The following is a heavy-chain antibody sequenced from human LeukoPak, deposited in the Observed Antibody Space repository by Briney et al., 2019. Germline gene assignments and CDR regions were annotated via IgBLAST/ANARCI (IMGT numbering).Heavy chain of an antibody. D-gene: IGHD4-17*01. CDR2: IGSTGSNT. CDR1: GFTFSSYA. V-gene: IGHV3-23*01. J-gene: IGHJ4*02. Sequence: GGSLRLSCAASGFTFSSYAMSWVRQAPGKGLEWVSTIGSTGSNTYYTDSVKGRFTISRGNSKNTLYLQINGLRADDTAVYYCAKSMSTVTTSPFWGQGTLVTVSS. CDR3: AKSMSTVTTSPF.